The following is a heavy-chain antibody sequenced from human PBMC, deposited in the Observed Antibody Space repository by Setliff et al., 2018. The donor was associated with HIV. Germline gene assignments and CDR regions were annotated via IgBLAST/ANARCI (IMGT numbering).Heavy chain of an antibody. CDR2: IYPGDSDT. CDR1: GYSFTNYW. J-gene: IGHJ3*02. V-gene: IGHV5-51*01. D-gene: IGHD3-9*01. Sequence: GESLKISCKGSGYSFTNYWIAWVRQMPGRGLEWMGIIYPGDSDTRYSPSFQGQVTISADKSNSTAYLQWSSLKASDTAMYYCARQGDYHILTGYYSGPHDAFDIWGQGTMVTVSS. CDR3: ARQGDYHILTGYYSGPHDAFDI.